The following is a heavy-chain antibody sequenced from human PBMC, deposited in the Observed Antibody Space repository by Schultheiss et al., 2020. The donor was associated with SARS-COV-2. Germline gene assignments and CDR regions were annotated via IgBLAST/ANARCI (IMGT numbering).Heavy chain of an antibody. J-gene: IGHJ4*02. CDR2: ISSSSSYI. D-gene: IGHD6-19*01. Sequence: GESLKISCAASGFTFSSYSMNWVRQAPGKGLEWVSSISSSSSYIYYADSVKGRFTISRDNSKNTLYLQMNSLRAEDTAVYYCAKAFSSGWYCDYWGQGTLVTVSS. CDR3: AKAFSSGWYCDY. CDR1: GFTFSSYS. V-gene: IGHV3-21*01.